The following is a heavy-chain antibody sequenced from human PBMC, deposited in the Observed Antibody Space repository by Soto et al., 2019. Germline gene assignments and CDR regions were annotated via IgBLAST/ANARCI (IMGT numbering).Heavy chain of an antibody. CDR3: AKDPEDYYDRSGYYYEVDY. CDR2: ISGSGGST. Sequence: PGGSLRLSCAASGFTFSSYAMSWVRQAPGKGLEWVSAISGSGGSTYYADSVKGRFTISRDNSKNTLYLQMNSLRAEDTAVYYCAKDPEDYYDRSGYYYEVDYWGQGTLVTVSS. V-gene: IGHV3-23*01. D-gene: IGHD3-22*01. J-gene: IGHJ4*02. CDR1: GFTFSSYA.